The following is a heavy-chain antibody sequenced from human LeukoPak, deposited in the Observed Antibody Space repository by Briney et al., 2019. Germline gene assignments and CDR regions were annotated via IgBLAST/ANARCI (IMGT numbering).Heavy chain of an antibody. Sequence: GGSLRLSCAASGFTFSSYAMHWVRQAPGKGLEWVSYISSSGSTIYYADSVKGRFTISRDNAKNSLYLQMNSLRAEDTAVYYCARLYYYDSSGYPDAFDIWGQGTMVTVSS. V-gene: IGHV3-48*04. D-gene: IGHD3-22*01. CDR1: GFTFSSYA. J-gene: IGHJ3*02. CDR2: ISSSGSTI. CDR3: ARLYYYDSSGYPDAFDI.